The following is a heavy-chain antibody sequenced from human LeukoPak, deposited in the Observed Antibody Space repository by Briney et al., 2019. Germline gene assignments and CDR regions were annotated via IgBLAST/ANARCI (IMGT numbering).Heavy chain of an antibody. J-gene: IGHJ4*02. CDR3: ARGGSIVGASYAPGVSSDY. CDR2: MNPNSGNT. CDR1: GYTFTDYY. Sequence: RASVKVSCKASGYTFTDYYMHWVRQATGQGLEWMGWMNPNSGNTGYAQKFQGRVTITRNTSISTAYMELSSLRSEDTAVYYCARGGSIVGASYAPGVSSDYWGQGTLVTVSS. D-gene: IGHD1-26*01. V-gene: IGHV1-8*03.